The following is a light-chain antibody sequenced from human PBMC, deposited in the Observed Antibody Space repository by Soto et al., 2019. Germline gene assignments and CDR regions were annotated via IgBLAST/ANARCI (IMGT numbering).Light chain of an antibody. CDR2: EAS. CDR1: SSDVGSYTL. Sequence: QSALTQPASVSGSPGQSITISCTGTSSDVGSYTLVSWYQQHPGKAPKLMIFEASNRPSGVSHRFSGSKSGNTASLTISGLQAEDEADYYCSSYTITNILSYVFGTGTKLTVL. CDR3: SSYTITNILSYV. V-gene: IGLV2-14*02. J-gene: IGLJ1*01.